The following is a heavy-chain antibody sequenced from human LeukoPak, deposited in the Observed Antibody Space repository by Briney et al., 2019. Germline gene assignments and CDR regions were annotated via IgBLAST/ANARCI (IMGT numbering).Heavy chain of an antibody. J-gene: IGHJ4*02. CDR1: GNYW. V-gene: IGHV3-74*01. Sequence: GGSLRLTCAVSGNYWMHWDRQAPGTGLVWVSHIDSDGTWTSYADPVKGRFTIYTENAENTVYRRMKILGTEVTAVYCYVSFHETYWGRGTLVTVSS. CDR3: VSFHETY. D-gene: IGHD3-10*02. CDR2: IDSDGTWT.